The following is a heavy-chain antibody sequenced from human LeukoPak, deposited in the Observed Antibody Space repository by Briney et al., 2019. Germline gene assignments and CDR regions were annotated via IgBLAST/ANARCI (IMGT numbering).Heavy chain of an antibody. Sequence: GGSLRLSCAASRLTVYSNYMHWVRQAPGKGLEWVSVIYTSGTTYYADSVKGRFTISRDDSKNTLYLQMNNLTAEDTAMYYCARDRTPHTLWLDHWGQGTLVIVSS. CDR3: ARDRTPHTLWLDH. CDR2: IYTSGTT. J-gene: IGHJ5*02. CDR1: RLTVYSNY. V-gene: IGHV3-53*01.